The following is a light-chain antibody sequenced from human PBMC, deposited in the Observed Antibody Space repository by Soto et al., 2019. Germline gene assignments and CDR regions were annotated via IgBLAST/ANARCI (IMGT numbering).Light chain of an antibody. CDR3: QKRNVWPPVT. Sequence: EIVLTQSPGTLSLSPGARATLSCRASQSVSSSYLAWYQQKPGQAPRLLIYGASSRATGIPDRFSGSGSGTDFTLTISRLEPEDSAVYYCQKRNVWPPVTFGQGTRLEIK. CDR1: QSVSSSY. V-gene: IGKV3D-20*02. J-gene: IGKJ5*01. CDR2: GAS.